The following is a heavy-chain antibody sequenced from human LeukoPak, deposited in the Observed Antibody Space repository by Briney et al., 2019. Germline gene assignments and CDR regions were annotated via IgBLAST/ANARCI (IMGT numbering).Heavy chain of an antibody. CDR1: GFTFSSYA. J-gene: IGHJ5*02. D-gene: IGHD3-10*01. Sequence: GGSLRLSCAASGFTFSSYAMSWVRQAPGKGLEWVSAISGSGGSTYYADSEKGRFTISRDNSKNTLYLQMNSLRAEDTAVYYCAKDPYGSGSYYAYNWFDPWGQGTLVTVSS. CDR2: ISGSGGST. CDR3: AKDPYGSGSYYAYNWFDP. V-gene: IGHV3-23*01.